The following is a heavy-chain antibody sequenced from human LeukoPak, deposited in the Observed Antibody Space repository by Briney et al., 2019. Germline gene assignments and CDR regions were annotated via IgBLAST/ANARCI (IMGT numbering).Heavy chain of an antibody. D-gene: IGHD3-3*01. J-gene: IGHJ1*01. CDR1: GIIFSTYA. CDR3: AGDFWSAYYTED. V-gene: IGHV3-48*04. CDR2: ISGSSSGSTSII. Sequence: GGSLRLSCEFSGIIFSTYAVNWVRQAPGKGLEWISYISGSSSGSTSIIHYADSVKGRFTISRDNAKNSLHLQMDSLSAEDTAVYYCAGDFWSAYYTEDWGKGALVIVPS.